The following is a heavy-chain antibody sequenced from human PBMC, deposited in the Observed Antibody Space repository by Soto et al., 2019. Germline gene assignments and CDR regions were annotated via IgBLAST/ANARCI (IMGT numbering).Heavy chain of an antibody. CDR3: ARHSYYYDSSGYLAGYGMDV. V-gene: IGHV5-51*01. D-gene: IGHD3-22*01. CDR1: GYSFTSYW. J-gene: IGHJ6*02. Sequence: PGESLKISCKGSGYSFTSYWIGWVRQMPGKGLEWMGIIYPGDSDTRYSPSFQGQVTISADKSISTAYLQWSSLKASDTAMYYCARHSYYYDSSGYLAGYGMDVWGQGTTVTVSS. CDR2: IYPGDSDT.